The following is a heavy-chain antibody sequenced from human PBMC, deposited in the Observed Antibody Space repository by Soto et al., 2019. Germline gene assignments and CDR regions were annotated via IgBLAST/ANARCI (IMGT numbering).Heavy chain of an antibody. CDR1: GFTFSSYG. CDR2: ISYDGSNK. J-gene: IGHJ4*02. Sequence: QVQLVESGGGVVQPGRSLRLSCAASGFTFSSYGMHWVRQAPGKGLEWVAVISYDGSNKYYADSVKGRFTISRDNSKIALYLQMNSLRAEDTAVYYCAKGEDGDYVTPPFDYWGQGTLVIVSS. V-gene: IGHV3-30*18. D-gene: IGHD4-17*01. CDR3: AKGEDGDYVTPPFDY.